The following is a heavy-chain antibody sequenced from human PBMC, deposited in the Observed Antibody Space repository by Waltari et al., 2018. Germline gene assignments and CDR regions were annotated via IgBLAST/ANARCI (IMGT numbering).Heavy chain of an antibody. CDR1: GYPLPAFN. D-gene: IGHD3-10*01. CDR2: INPDSGDT. CDR3: ARPGDFAAFEF. V-gene: IGHV1-2*02. Sequence: QVQLLQSGADVKNPGTSVKVSCKAFGYPLPAFNIHWVRQAPGQGLQWMGWINPDSGDTKYVQKFEGRVTMTTDTSSNTVYMELNSLRSDDTAVYYWARPGDFAAFEFWGQGTTVIVSS. J-gene: IGHJ3*01.